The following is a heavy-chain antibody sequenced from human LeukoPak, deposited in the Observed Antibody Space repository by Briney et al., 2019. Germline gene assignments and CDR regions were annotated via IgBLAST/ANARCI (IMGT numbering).Heavy chain of an antibody. J-gene: IGHJ5*02. CDR1: GFTVSSNY. CDR3: ARDRGWEPVVSWFDP. D-gene: IGHD1-26*01. V-gene: IGHV3-66*01. Sequence: GGSLRLSCAASGFTVSSNYMSWVRQAPGKGLEWVSVIYSGGSTYYADSVKGRFTISRDNAKNTLYLQMNSLRAEDTAVYYCARDRGWEPVVSWFDPWGQGTLVTVSS. CDR2: IYSGGST.